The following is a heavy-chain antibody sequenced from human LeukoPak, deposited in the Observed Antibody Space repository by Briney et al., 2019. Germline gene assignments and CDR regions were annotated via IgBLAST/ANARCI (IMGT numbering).Heavy chain of an antibody. D-gene: IGHD3-10*01. CDR3: AKEGMALLWFGELLPYFDY. Sequence: PGGSLRLSCAASGFTFSSYGMHWVRQAPGKGLEWVAVISYDGSNKYYADSVKGRFTISRDNSKNTLYLQMNSLRAEDTAVYYCAKEGMALLWFGELLPYFDYWGQGTLVTVSS. CDR2: ISYDGSNK. CDR1: GFTFSSYG. J-gene: IGHJ4*02. V-gene: IGHV3-30*18.